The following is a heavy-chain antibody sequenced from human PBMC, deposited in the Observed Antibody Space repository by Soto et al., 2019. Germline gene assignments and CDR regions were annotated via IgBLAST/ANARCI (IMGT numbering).Heavy chain of an antibody. CDR1: GFTFVTTD. CDR3: VKNSGWFNT. Sequence: QLLQSGGGLVQPGGSRTLSCAASGFTFVTTDMSWVRQAPGEGLEWVSTIDGSGGITYYADSVKGRFTISRDNSRNTVYLQMNSLRGDDTALYYCVKNSGWFNTWGQGALVTVSS. V-gene: IGHV3-23*01. CDR2: IDGSGGIT. D-gene: IGHD3-10*01. J-gene: IGHJ5*02.